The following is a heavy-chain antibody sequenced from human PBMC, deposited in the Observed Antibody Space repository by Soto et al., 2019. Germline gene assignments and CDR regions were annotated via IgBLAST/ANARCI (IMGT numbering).Heavy chain of an antibody. CDR2: INHSGST. CDR3: ASLVGRSSSWFPFDY. V-gene: IGHV4-34*01. D-gene: IGHD6-13*01. Sequence: SETLSLTCAVYGGSFSGYYWSWIRQPPGKGLEWIGEINHSGSTNYNPSLKSRVTISVDTSKNQFSLKLSSVTAADTAVYYCASLVGRSSSWFPFDYWGQGTLVTVSS. J-gene: IGHJ4*02. CDR1: GGSFSGYY.